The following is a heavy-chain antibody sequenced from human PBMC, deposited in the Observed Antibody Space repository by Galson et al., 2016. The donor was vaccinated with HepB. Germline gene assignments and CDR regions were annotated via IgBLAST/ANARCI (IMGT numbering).Heavy chain of an antibody. CDR2: ISASGGET. D-gene: IGHD1-1*01. V-gene: IGHV3-23*01. CDR1: GFIFDNYA. Sequence: SLRLSCAVTGFIFDNYAMSWVRQRPGKGLEWVSGISASGGETYYAVSVKGRFTISRDNSRKTVSMQMDSPTGDDTAIYYCATGGKSDYWGQGTQVTVSA. J-gene: IGHJ4*02. CDR3: ATGGKSDY.